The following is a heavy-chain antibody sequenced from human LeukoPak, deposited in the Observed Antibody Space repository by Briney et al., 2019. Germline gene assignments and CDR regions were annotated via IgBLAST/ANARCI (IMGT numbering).Heavy chain of an antibody. CDR1: GFTFRGFS. V-gene: IGHV3-69-1*01. D-gene: IGHD1/OR15-1a*01. J-gene: IGHJ6*02. Sequence: GGSLRLSCAASGFTFRGFSMNWVRQAPGKGLEWVSAIGTGDNAYYADSVKGRFTISRDNAKNSLYLQMNSLRAEDTAVYYCARVQNNYYYYYGMDVWGQGTTVTVSS. CDR2: IGTGDNA. CDR3: ARVQNNYYYYYGMDV.